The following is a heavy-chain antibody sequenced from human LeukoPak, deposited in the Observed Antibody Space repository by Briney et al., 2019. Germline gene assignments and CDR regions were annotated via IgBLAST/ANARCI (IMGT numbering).Heavy chain of an antibody. D-gene: IGHD6-19*01. J-gene: IGHJ3*02. V-gene: IGHV3-30*02. CDR2: MRFDGSNK. CDR1: GFTFSSYG. CDR3: ARLIAVAGTYDAFDI. Sequence: GGSLRLSCAGSGFTFSSYGMHWVRQAPGKGLEWVAFMRFDGSNKYYADSVKGRFTISRDNSKNTLYLQMNSLRAEDTAVYYCARLIAVAGTYDAFDIWGQGTMVTVSS.